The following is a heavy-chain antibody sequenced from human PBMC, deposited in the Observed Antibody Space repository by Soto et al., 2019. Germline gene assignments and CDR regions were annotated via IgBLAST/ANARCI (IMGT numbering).Heavy chain of an antibody. J-gene: IGHJ3*02. Sequence: EVQLVESGGGLVQPGGSLRLSCAASGFTFSSYSMNWVRQAPGKGLEWVSYISSSSSTIYYADSVKGRFTISRDNAKNSLYLQMNSLRDEDTAVYYCARASGYYGSGSSPHAFDIWGQGTMVTVSS. V-gene: IGHV3-48*02. CDR3: ARASGYYGSGSSPHAFDI. CDR2: ISSSSSTI. CDR1: GFTFSSYS. D-gene: IGHD3-10*01.